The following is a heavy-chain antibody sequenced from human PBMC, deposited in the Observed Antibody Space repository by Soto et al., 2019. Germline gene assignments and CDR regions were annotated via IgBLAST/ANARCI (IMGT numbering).Heavy chain of an antibody. D-gene: IGHD6-25*01. J-gene: IGHJ4*02. V-gene: IGHV4-59*08. CDR3: ARGERQQQRDF. Sequence: SETLSLTCTVSGASISDYYWSWIRQPPGKGLEWIGYIYYSGSTNYPNYNPSLKSRVTISVDTSKNQFSLKLSSVTAADTAVYFCARGERQQQRDFWGQGTLVTVSS. CDR2: IYYSGSTNYP. CDR1: GASISDYY.